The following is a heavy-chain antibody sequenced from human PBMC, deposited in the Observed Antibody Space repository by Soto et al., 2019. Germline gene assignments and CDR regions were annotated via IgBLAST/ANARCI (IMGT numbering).Heavy chain of an antibody. Sequence: ASVKVSCKASGYTFTSYGISWVRQAPGQGLEWMGWISAYNGNTNYAQKLQGRVTMTTDTSTSTAYMELRSLRSDDAAVYYCARDPPYSYGYVTYFDYWGQGTLVTVSS. CDR1: GYTFTSYG. D-gene: IGHD5-18*01. J-gene: IGHJ4*02. CDR2: ISAYNGNT. V-gene: IGHV1-18*01. CDR3: ARDPPYSYGYVTYFDY.